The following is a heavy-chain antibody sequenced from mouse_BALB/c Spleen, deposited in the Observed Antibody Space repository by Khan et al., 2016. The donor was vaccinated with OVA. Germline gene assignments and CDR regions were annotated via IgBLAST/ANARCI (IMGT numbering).Heavy chain of an antibody. V-gene: IGHV1S29*02. Sequence: VQLQQSGPELVKPGASVKISCKASGYTFSDYNMDWVKQSHGKRLEWLGYIYPNDGGSGYNQKFKTKATLTVDISSSTAYMELRSLTSEDSAVYYCVRSGYGSFAFWGQGNLVTVS. J-gene: IGHJ3*01. CDR2: IYPNDGGS. CDR3: VRSGYGSFAF. D-gene: IGHD1-2*01. CDR1: GYTFSDYN.